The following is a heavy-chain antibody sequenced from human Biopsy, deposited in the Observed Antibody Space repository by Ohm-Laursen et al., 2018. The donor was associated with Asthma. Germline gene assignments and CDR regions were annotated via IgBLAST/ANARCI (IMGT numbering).Heavy chain of an antibody. J-gene: IGHJ4*02. CDR3: ARGDSSNWSHYYFDY. V-gene: IGHV3-53*01. CDR1: GFAVSRDY. CDR2: IYSGGTS. Sequence: SLRLSCSASGFAVSRDYMLWVRQAPGKGLEWVSVIYSGGTSHTADSVRGRFTISRDYSKNTLYLQMHSLRAEDTAVYYCARGDSSNWSHYYFDYWSQGTLVTVSS. D-gene: IGHD3-22*01.